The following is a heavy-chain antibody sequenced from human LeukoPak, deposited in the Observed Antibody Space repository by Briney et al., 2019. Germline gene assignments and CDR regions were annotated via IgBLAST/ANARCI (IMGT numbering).Heavy chain of an antibody. V-gene: IGHV3-30*18. J-gene: IGHJ4*02. CDR3: AKDKRKTVAGAARPTSDY. CDR1: GFTFSSYG. D-gene: IGHD6-19*01. Sequence: SGGSLRLSCAASGFTFSSYGMHWVRQAPGKGLEWVAVVSYDGSNKYYADSVKGRFTISRDNSKNTLYLQMNSLRAEGTAVYYCAKDKRKTVAGAARPTSDYWGQGTLVTVSS. CDR2: VSYDGSNK.